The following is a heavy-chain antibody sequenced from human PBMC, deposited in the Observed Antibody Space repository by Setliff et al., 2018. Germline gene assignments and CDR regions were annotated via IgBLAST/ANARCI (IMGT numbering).Heavy chain of an antibody. CDR1: GGSISSGGYY. J-gene: IGHJ5*02. V-gene: IGHV4-31*03. D-gene: IGHD2-2*01. CDR3: ARGIGGYCSSMSCSNESWP. CDR2: IYYSGST. Sequence: TLSLTCTVSGGSISSGGYYWSWIRQHPGKGLEWIGYIYYSGSTYYNPSLKSRVTISVDTSKNQFSLKLSSVTAADTAVYYCARGIGGYCSSMSCSNESWPWGQGTLVTVSS.